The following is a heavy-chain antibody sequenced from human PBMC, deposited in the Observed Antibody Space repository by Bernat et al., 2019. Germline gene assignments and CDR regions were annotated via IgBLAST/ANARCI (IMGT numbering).Heavy chain of an antibody. V-gene: IGHV3-74*01. Sequence: EVQLVESGGGLVQPGGSLRLSCASSGFTFSSYWMHWVRQAPGKGLVWVSRIHSAGSSTSYADSVKGRFTISRDNAENTLYLQMDNLRAEDTAAYYCAREGSIAAAGLYGMDVWGRGTTVTVSS. D-gene: IGHD6-13*01. CDR3: AREGSIAAAGLYGMDV. J-gene: IGHJ6*02. CDR1: GFTFSSYW. CDR2: IHSAGSST.